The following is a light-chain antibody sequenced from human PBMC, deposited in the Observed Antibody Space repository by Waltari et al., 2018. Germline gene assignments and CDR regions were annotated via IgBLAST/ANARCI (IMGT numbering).Light chain of an antibody. CDR1: SSNIGDGYD. CDR2: GNA. V-gene: IGLV1-40*01. CDR3: QSYDNSPYVI. J-gene: IGLJ2*01. Sequence: QSVLTQPPSVSGAPGQRVTISCTGSSSNIGDGYDVHWYQQLPGTAPKLLIYGNATRPSGVPDRCSGAKSGPSASLSITGLQAEDEADYYCQSYDNSPYVIFGGGTKLTVL.